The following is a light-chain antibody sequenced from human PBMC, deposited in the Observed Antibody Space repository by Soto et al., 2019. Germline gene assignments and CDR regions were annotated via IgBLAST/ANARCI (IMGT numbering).Light chain of an antibody. CDR3: SSYAGSSTIYV. Sequence: QSVLTQPASVSGSPGQSITISCTGTSSDVGSYNLVSWYQQHPGKAPKLMIYEGSKRPSGVSNRFSGSKSGNTASLTISGLQAEDEADYCCSSYAGSSTIYVFGTGTKVTVL. CDR2: EGS. V-gene: IGLV2-23*01. J-gene: IGLJ1*01. CDR1: SSDVGSYNL.